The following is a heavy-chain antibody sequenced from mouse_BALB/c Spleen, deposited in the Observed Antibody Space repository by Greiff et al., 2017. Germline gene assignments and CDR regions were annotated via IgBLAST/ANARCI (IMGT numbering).Heavy chain of an antibody. D-gene: IGHD2-14*01. CDR3: AREGVRRLYYFDY. Sequence: DVMLVESGGGLVQPGGSRKLSCAASGFTFSSFGMHWVRQAPEKGLEWVAYISSGSSTIYYADTVKGRFTISRDNPKNTLFLQMTSLRSEDTAMYYCAREGVRRLYYFDYWGQGTTLTVSS. CDR2: ISSGSSTI. V-gene: IGHV5-17*02. CDR1: GFTFSSFG. J-gene: IGHJ2*01.